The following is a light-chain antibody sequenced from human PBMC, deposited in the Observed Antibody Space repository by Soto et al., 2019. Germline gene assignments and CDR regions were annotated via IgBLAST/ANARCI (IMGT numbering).Light chain of an antibody. CDR3: SSYAGSNKV. J-gene: IGLJ3*02. CDR2: EVS. Sequence: QSALTQPPSASGSPGQSVTISCTGTSSDVGGYNYVSRYQQHPGKAPKLMIYEVSKRPSGVPDRFSGSKSGNTASLTVSGLQAEGEADYYCSSYAGSNKVFGGGTKLTVL. CDR1: SSDVGGYNY. V-gene: IGLV2-8*01.